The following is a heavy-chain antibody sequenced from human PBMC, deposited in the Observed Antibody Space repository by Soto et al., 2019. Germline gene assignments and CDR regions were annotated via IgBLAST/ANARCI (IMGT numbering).Heavy chain of an antibody. CDR2: IYYSGST. Sequence: SETLSLTCTISGGSISSGDYYWSWIRQPPGKGLEWIGYIYYSGSTYYNPSLKSRVTISVDTSKNQFSLKLSSVTAADTAVYYCARVRGNPWTTPYGMDVWGQGTTVTVS. V-gene: IGHV4-30-4*01. CDR1: GGSISSGDYY. D-gene: IGHD3-10*01. J-gene: IGHJ6*02. CDR3: ARVRGNPWTTPYGMDV.